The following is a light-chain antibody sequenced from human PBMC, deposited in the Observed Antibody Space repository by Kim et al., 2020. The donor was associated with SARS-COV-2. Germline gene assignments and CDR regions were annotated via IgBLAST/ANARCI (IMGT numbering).Light chain of an antibody. CDR2: GTS. V-gene: IGKV3-20*01. CDR3: QQYDRSPYT. J-gene: IGKJ2*01. Sequence: EIVLTQSPGTLSLSPGERATLSCRASQSVASNHLAWFQQKPGQAPRLLIYGTSSRATGIPDRFSASESGTDFTITISRLEPEDFAVYYCQQYDRSPYTFGQGTKLEIK. CDR1: QSVASNH.